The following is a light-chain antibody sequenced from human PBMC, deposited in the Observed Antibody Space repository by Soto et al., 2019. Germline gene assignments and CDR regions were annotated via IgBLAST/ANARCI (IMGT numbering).Light chain of an antibody. CDR1: QSVSSSY. CDR3: QQYYNVPIT. J-gene: IGKJ5*01. CDR2: GAS. Sequence: ELVLPQSPGTLSLSPGARESLSGRASQSVSSSYLAWYQQKPGQAPRLLIYGASSRATGIPDRFSGSGSGTDFTFTISSLQSEDIATYYCQQYYNVPITVGQGKRLEIK. V-gene: IGKV3-20*01.